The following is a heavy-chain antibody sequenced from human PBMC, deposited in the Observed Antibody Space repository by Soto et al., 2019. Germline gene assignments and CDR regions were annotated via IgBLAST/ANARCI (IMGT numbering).Heavy chain of an antibody. D-gene: IGHD2-2*01. J-gene: IGHJ6*02. CDR3: ARGDIVVVPAAPPAGAGGMDV. Sequence: QVQLVQSGAEVKKPGSSVKVSCKASGGTFSSYAISWVRQAPGQGLEWMGGIIPIFGTANYAQKFQGRVTITAAETTSTAYMGLSSMRSEDTAVYYWARGDIVVVPAAPPAGAGGMDVWGQGTTVTVSS. CDR2: IIPIFGTA. CDR1: GGTFSSYA. V-gene: IGHV1-69*01.